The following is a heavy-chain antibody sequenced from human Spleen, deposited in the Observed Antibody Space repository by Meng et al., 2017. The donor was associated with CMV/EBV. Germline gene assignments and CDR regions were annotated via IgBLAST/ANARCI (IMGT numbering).Heavy chain of an antibody. D-gene: IGHD5-18*01. CDR3: ARDVDTASFDY. CDR1: GGSIDSYY. V-gene: IGHV4-59*01. J-gene: IGHJ4*02. Sequence: GSLRLSCTVSGGSIDSYYWSWIRQPPGKGLEWIGYIHYTGNTNYNPSLKSRISISVDTSKNQFSLNLSSVTAADTAVYYCARDVDTASFDYWGQGTLVTVS. CDR2: IHYTGNT.